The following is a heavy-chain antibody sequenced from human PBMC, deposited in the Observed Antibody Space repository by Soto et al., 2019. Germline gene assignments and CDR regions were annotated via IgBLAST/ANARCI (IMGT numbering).Heavy chain of an antibody. J-gene: IGHJ4*02. CDR2: SAPEEGEP. CDR1: GNTLTELT. CDR3: AADRKIVGTIGAFDF. Sequence: ASVKVSCKVPGNTLTELTIDWLRQAPGKGLEWMGRSAPEEGEPIYPQRFQGRVSMTEDPSTDTAYMELTSLRSEDTAVYFCAADRKIVGTIGAFDFWAQGSLVTVSS. V-gene: IGHV1-24*01. D-gene: IGHD1-26*01.